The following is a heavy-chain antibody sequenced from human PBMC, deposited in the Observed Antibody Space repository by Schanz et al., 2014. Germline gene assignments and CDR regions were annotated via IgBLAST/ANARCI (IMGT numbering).Heavy chain of an antibody. CDR3: AKDLEPQCGGDCPLT. V-gene: IGHV3-30*18. Sequence: QVQLVESGGGVVQPGRSLRLSCGASGFTFSDYGTHWVRQAPGKGLEWVAFISYDGSFEDYFYSVKGRFTISRDNSKNTLYLQMSSLRGEDTAVYYCAKDLEPQCGGDCPLTWGQGTLVTVSS. CDR2: ISYDGSFE. CDR1: GFTFSDYG. J-gene: IGHJ4*02. D-gene: IGHD2-21*02.